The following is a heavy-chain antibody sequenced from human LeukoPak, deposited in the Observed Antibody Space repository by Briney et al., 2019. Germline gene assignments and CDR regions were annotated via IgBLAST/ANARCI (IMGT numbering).Heavy chain of an antibody. V-gene: IGHV4-39*07. Sequence: PSETLSLTCTVSGGSISSSSYYWGWIRQPPGKGLEWIGSIYYSGSTYYNPSLKSRVTISVDTSKNQFSLKLSSVTAADTAVYYCARVGILIAAAGRYNWFDPWGQGTLVTVSS. J-gene: IGHJ5*02. CDR2: IYYSGST. CDR1: GGSISSSSYY. CDR3: ARVGILIAAAGRYNWFDP. D-gene: IGHD6-13*01.